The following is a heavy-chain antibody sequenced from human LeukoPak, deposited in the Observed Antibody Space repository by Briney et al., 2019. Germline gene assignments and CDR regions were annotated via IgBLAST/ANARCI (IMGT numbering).Heavy chain of an antibody. CDR2: INPNSGGT. CDR3: ASVSSGTYYDFWSGHNWFDP. Sequence: GASVKVSCKAAGYTFTGYYMHWVRQAPGQGLEGMGWINPNSGGTNSAQKFHVRVTMTRDTSISTAYTELSRMRSDDTAVYYCASVSSGTYYDFWSGHNWFDPWGQGTLVTVSS. D-gene: IGHD3-3*01. J-gene: IGHJ5*02. CDR1: GYTFTGYY. V-gene: IGHV1-2*02.